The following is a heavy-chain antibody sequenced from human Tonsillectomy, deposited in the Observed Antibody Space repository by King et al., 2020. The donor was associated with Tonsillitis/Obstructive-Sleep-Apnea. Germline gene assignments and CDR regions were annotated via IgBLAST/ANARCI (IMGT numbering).Heavy chain of an antibody. CDR1: GFIFSDFW. D-gene: IGHD2/OR15-2a*01. V-gene: IGHV3-7*03. Sequence: VQLVESGGGLVQPGGSLRLSCAASGFIFSDFWMSWIRQAPGKGLEWVDNIKEDVSAKYYADSVKGRFTTTRDNAKNSLYLQMNSLRAEDTAVYYCARGRVPPCGIFFYYWGQGILVTVSS. CDR2: IKEDVSAK. J-gene: IGHJ4*02. CDR3: ARGRVPPCGIFFYY.